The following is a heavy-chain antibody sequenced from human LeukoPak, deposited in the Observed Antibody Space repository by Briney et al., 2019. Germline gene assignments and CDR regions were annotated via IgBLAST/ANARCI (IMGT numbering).Heavy chain of an antibody. Sequence: PGGTLRLSCAASGFTFSSYGMSWVRQAPGKGLEWVSAISGSGGSTYYADSVKGRFTISRDNSKNTLYLQMNSLRAEDTAVYYCATALSIRKGDYWGQGTLVTVSS. V-gene: IGHV3-23*01. CDR3: ATALSIRKGDY. D-gene: IGHD6-6*01. CDR1: GFTFSSYG. CDR2: ISGSGGST. J-gene: IGHJ4*02.